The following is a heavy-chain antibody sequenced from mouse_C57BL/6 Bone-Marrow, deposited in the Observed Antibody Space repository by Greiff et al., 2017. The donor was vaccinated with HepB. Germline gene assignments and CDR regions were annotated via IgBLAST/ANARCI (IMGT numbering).Heavy chain of an antibody. J-gene: IGHJ1*03. D-gene: IGHD1-1*01. CDR1: GYTFTSYW. CDR3: ASYYYGSSYWYFDV. V-gene: IGHV1-64*01. Sequence: QVQLQQPGAELVKPGASVKLSCKASGYTFTSYWMHWVKQSPGQGLEWIGMIHPNSGSTNYNEKFKSKATLTVDKSSSTAYMQLSSLTSEDSAVYYCASYYYGSSYWYFDVWGTGTTVTVSS. CDR2: IHPNSGST.